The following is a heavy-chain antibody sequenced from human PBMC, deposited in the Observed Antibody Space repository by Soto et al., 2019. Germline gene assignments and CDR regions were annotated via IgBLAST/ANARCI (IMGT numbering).Heavy chain of an antibody. V-gene: IGHV1-58*01. J-gene: IGHJ4*02. Sequence: SVKVSCKASGFTFTSSAVQWVRQARGQRLEWIGWIVVGSGNTNYAQKFQERVTITRDMSTSTAYMELSSLRSEDTAVYYCAALNYYDSSGYLAPKDYWGQGTLVTVSS. CDR3: AALNYYDSSGYLAPKDY. CDR1: GFTFTSSA. CDR2: IVVGSGNT. D-gene: IGHD3-22*01.